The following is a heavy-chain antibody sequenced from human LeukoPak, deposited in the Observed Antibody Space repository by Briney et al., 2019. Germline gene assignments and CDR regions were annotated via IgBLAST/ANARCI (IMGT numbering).Heavy chain of an antibody. Sequence: SETLSLTCTVSGGSISSYYWSWIRQPPGKGLEWIGYIYYSGSTNYNPSLKSRVTISVDTSKNQFSLKLSSVTAADTAVYYCARYGSGSYYYYYGMDVWGQGTTVTVSS. D-gene: IGHD3-10*01. CDR2: IYYSGST. V-gene: IGHV4-59*01. CDR3: ARYGSGSYYYYYGMDV. J-gene: IGHJ6*02. CDR1: GGSISSYY.